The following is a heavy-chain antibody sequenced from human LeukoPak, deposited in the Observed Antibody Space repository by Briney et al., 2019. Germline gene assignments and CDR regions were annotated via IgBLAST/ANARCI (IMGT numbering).Heavy chain of an antibody. CDR3: ARGGIAVAGIDY. CDR1: GYTFTSYD. J-gene: IGHJ4*02. V-gene: IGHV1-69*13. CDR2: IIPIFGTA. Sequence: ASVKVSCKASGYTFTSYDINWVRQAPGQGLERMGGIIPIFGTANYAQKFQGRVTITADESTSTAYMELSSLRSEDTAVYYCARGGIAVAGIDYWGQGTLVTVSS. D-gene: IGHD6-19*01.